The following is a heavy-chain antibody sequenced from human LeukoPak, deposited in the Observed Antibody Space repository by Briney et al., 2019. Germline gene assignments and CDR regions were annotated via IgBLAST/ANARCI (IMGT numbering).Heavy chain of an antibody. CDR3: ARDWGYDSGTYCVY. V-gene: IGHV3-30*04. D-gene: IGHD3-10*01. Sequence: PGGSLRLSCAASGFTFSDYSMHWVRQAPGKGLEWVAVISYDGKKIFYADSVEGRFTISRDNSKNTVDLQMNSLRAEDMAVYYCARDWGYDSGTYCVYWGQGTLVTVSS. J-gene: IGHJ4*02. CDR2: ISYDGKKI. CDR1: GFTFSDYS.